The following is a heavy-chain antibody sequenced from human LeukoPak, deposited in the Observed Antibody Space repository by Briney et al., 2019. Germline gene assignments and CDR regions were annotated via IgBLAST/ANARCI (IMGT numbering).Heavy chain of an antibody. J-gene: IGHJ6*03. V-gene: IGHV3-30*04. CDR1: GFTFTSYA. CDR3: AKWELWYYYYMDV. Sequence: PGGSLRLSCAASGFTFTSYAFHWVRQAPGKGLEWVAFISYNGIKKYKSDSMEGRFTISRDNSENTLYLQMNSLRAEDAAVYYCAKWELWYYYYMDVWGKGTTVTISS. CDR2: ISYNGIKK. D-gene: IGHD1-26*01.